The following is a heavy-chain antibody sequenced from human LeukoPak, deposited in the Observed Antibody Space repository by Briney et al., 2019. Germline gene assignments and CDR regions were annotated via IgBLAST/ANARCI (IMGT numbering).Heavy chain of an antibody. Sequence: GASVKVSCKASGYTFTDYYMHWVRQAPGQGLEWMGWINPNSGGTNYAQKFQGRVTMTRDTSISTVYMELSRLRSDDTAVYYCARTRSGWYVGFDCWGRGTLVAVSS. CDR1: GYTFTDYY. CDR3: ARTRSGWYVGFDC. V-gene: IGHV1-2*02. J-gene: IGHJ4*02. D-gene: IGHD6-19*01. CDR2: INPNSGGT.